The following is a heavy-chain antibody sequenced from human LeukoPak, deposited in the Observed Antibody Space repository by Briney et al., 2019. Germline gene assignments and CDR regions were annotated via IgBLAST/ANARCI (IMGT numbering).Heavy chain of an antibody. CDR2: IYHAGST. V-gene: IGHV4-59*01. D-gene: IGHD6-13*01. CDR3: ARGRVSSSSWYSTYYYYFYMDL. Sequence: PSETLSLTCTVSDDSITIYYWTWLRQPPGKGLEWIGYIYHAGSTNYNPSLNSRVTISRDTSKNHFSLELSSVTAADTAVYFCARGRVSSSSWYSTYYYYFYMDLWGKGTTVTVSS. CDR1: DDSITIYY. J-gene: IGHJ6*03.